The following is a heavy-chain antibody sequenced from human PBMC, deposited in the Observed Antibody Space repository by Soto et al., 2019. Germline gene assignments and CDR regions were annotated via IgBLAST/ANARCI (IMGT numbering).Heavy chain of an antibody. J-gene: IGHJ4*02. CDR3: ARDITIFGVVITQGIDY. CDR1: GFTFSTYN. CDR2: ITSSGSYI. D-gene: IGHD3-3*01. Sequence: GGSLRLSCAASGFTFSTYNMKWVRQAPGKGLEWVSSITSSGSYIFYADSVKGRFTISRDNAKNSLYLQMNGLRAEDTAVYYCARDITIFGVVITQGIDYWGQGTLVTVSS. V-gene: IGHV3-21*01.